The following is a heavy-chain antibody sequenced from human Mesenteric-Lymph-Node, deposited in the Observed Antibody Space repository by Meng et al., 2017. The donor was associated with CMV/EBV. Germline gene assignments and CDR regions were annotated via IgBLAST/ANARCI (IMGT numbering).Heavy chain of an antibody. V-gene: IGHV3-30-3*01. D-gene: IGHD3-22*01. CDR1: GFTFSSYA. CDR2: ISYDGNNK. J-gene: IGHJ4*02. Sequence: GESLKISCAASGFTFSSYAVHWVRQAPGMGLEWLAVISYDGNNKYDADSVKGRFTISRDNSKNTLYLQMDSLRPEDTAVYYCAKELVVIGDAGPFDYWGQGTLVTVSS. CDR3: AKELVVIGDAGPFDY.